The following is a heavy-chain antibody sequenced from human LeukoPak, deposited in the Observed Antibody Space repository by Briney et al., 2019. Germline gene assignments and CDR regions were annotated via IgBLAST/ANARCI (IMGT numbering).Heavy chain of an antibody. V-gene: IGHV3-23*01. Sequence: GGSLRLSCAASGFTFSNYAMSWVRQTPGKGLEWLSTISGGGENTHYADSVEGRFTISRHNSQNTLYLQMNSLRAEDTAVYYCAKGYYGTAFDIWGQGTMVTVSS. CDR3: AKGYYGTAFDI. CDR1: GFTFSNYA. J-gene: IGHJ3*02. CDR2: ISGGGENT. D-gene: IGHD2/OR15-2a*01.